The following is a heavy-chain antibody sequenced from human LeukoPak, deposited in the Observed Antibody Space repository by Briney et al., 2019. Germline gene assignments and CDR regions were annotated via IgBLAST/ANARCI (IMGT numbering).Heavy chain of an antibody. Sequence: GASVKVSCKSSGYTFTSYYMHWARQAPGQGLEWMGRINPSGGSTSYAQEFQGRVTMTRDTSTSTVYMELYSLRSEATAVYYCARAAKAGVGATAYFDYWGQGILVTVSS. CDR1: GYTFTSYY. CDR3: ARAAKAGVGATAYFDY. D-gene: IGHD1-26*01. V-gene: IGHV1-46*01. CDR2: INPSGGST. J-gene: IGHJ4*02.